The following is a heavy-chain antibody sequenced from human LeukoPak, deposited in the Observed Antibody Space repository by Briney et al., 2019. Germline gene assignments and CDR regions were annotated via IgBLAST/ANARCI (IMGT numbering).Heavy chain of an antibody. CDR3: ARVGYCSSTSCYSYYYGMDV. D-gene: IGHD2-2*02. J-gene: IGHJ6*02. CDR2: LYYSANN. CDR1: GDSISSNNHY. V-gene: IGHV4-39*01. Sequence: SETLSLTCAVSGDSISSNNHYWAWIRQPPGKGLEWIGSLYYSANNYYNPSLKSRVTISEDTSKNQFSLKLTSVTAADTAVYYCARVGYCSSTSCYSYYYGMDVWGQGTTVTVSS.